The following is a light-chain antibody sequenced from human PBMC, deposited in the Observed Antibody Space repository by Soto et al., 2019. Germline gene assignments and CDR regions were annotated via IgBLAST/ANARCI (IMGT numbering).Light chain of an antibody. CDR1: QSVSSNY. CDR3: QQYDTSPRT. J-gene: IGKJ1*01. CDR2: GAS. Sequence: EVMLTQSPGTLSLSPGERATLSCRASQSVSSNYLAWYQQKSGQAPRLLIYGASNRATGIPDRVSGSGSGTDFTLTIRRLEPEDFAVYYCQQYDTSPRTVGQGTKVEFK. V-gene: IGKV3-20*01.